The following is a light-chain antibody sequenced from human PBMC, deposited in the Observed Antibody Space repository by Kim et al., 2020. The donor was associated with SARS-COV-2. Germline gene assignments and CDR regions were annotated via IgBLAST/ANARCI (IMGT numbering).Light chain of an antibody. CDR3: QQYGSSPSWT. Sequence: PEERATLACRASQSVSSSYLAWYQQNPGQAPRLLIYGASSMATGIPDRFSGSGSGTDFTLTISRLEPEDFAVYYCQQYGSSPSWTFGQGTKVDIK. V-gene: IGKV3-20*01. J-gene: IGKJ1*01. CDR1: QSVSSSY. CDR2: GAS.